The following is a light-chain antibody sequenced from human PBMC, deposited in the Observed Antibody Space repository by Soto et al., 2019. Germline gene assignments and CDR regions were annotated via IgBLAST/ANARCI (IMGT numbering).Light chain of an antibody. CDR2: AAS. Sequence: EIVLTQSPATLSLSPGERATLSCRATLRLSSSYFAWYQQKPGQAPRLLIYAASNRATGVPARFSGSWSGTEFTLTISSLQSEDFAVYYCQQYNNWITFGQGTRLEI. CDR1: LRLSSSY. J-gene: IGKJ5*01. V-gene: IGKV3-15*01. CDR3: QQYNNWIT.